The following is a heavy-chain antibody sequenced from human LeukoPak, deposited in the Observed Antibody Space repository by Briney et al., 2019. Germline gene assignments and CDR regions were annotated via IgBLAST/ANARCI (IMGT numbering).Heavy chain of an antibody. V-gene: IGHV3-30*18. D-gene: IGHD2-21*02. CDR2: TSYDGSNK. Sequence: GGSLRLSCAASGFTFSSYAMHWVCQAPGKGLEWVAVTSYDGSNKYYADSVKGRFTISRDNSKNTLYLQMNSLRAEDTAVYYCAKDAFIVVMTAIRGDYFDYWGQGTLVTVSS. CDR1: GFTFSSYA. J-gene: IGHJ4*02. CDR3: AKDAFIVVMTAIRGDYFDY.